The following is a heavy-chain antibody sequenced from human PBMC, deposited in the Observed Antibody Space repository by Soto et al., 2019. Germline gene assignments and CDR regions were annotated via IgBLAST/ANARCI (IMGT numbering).Heavy chain of an antibody. Sequence: GGSLRLSCAASGFTFSSYGMHWVRQAPGKGLEWVAVIWYDGSNKYYADSVKGRFTISRDNSKDTLYLQMNSLRAEDTAVYYCARVLCSSTSCYLYYYYGMDVWGQGTTVTVSS. J-gene: IGHJ6*02. CDR3: ARVLCSSTSCYLYYYYGMDV. V-gene: IGHV3-33*01. CDR2: IWYDGSNK. CDR1: GFTFSSYG. D-gene: IGHD2-2*01.